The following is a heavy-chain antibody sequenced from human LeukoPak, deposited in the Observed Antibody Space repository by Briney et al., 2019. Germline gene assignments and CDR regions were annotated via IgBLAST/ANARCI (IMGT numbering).Heavy chain of an antibody. CDR2: VYTSGST. CDR3: ARGYCTNGVCYTDI. V-gene: IGHV4-4*07. J-gene: IGHJ6*04. D-gene: IGHD2-8*01. Sequence: SETLSLTCTVSGGSISSYYWGWIRQPAGKGLEWIGRVYTSGSTNYNPSFKRRGTMSVDTSKNQFSLKLSSVTAADTAVYYCARGYCTNGVCYTDIWGKGTTVTVSS. CDR1: GGSISSYY.